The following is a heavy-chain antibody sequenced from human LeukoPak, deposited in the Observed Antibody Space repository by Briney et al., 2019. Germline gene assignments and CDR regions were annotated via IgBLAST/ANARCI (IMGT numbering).Heavy chain of an antibody. J-gene: IGHJ4*02. V-gene: IGHV4-61*02. Sequence: SETLSLTCTASGVSIANTFYYWNWLRQPAGQGLEWIGRIYTTGSTDYNPSLKSRVTISLDTARNQFSLKLSSVTAADTADYYCARRQDGHDYWGQGTLVTVSS. CDR3: ARRQDGHDY. CDR1: GVSIANTFYY. CDR2: IYTTGST.